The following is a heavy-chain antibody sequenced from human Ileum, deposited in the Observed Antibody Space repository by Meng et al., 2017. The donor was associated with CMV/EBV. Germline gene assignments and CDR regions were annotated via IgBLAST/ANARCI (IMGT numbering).Heavy chain of an antibody. CDR2: MSFDVSTE. CDR1: GFTFNSYP. CDR3: ARGGYYFGTLDS. D-gene: IGHD1-14*01. Sequence: GESLKISCTASGFTFNSYPMHWVRQAPGKGLEWVALMSFDVSTESYAGSVKGRFTVSRDNSKSTLYLQMNSLRPEDTAMYYCARGGYYFGTLDSWGQGTLVTVSS. J-gene: IGHJ4*02. V-gene: IGHV3-30-3*01.